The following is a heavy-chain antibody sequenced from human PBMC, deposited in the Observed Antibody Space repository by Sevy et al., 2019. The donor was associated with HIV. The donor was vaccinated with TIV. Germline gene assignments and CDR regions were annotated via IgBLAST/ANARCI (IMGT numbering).Heavy chain of an antibody. J-gene: IGHJ4*02. D-gene: IGHD5-18*01. CDR1: GGSISSGDYY. CDR3: ARGVRGYSSYPYFDY. V-gene: IGHV4-30-4*01. CDR2: IYYSGST. Sequence: SETLSLTCTVSGGSISSGDYYWSWVRQPPGKGLEWIGYIYYSGSTYYNPSLKSRVTISVDTSKNQFSLKLSSVTAADTAMYYCARGVRGYSSYPYFDYWGQGTLVTVSS.